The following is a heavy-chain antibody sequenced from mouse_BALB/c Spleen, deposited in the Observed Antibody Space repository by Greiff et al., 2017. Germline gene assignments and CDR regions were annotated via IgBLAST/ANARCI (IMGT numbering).Heavy chain of an antibody. V-gene: IGHV1S22*01. J-gene: IGHJ4*01. CDR2: IYPGSGST. Sequence: LQQSGSELVRPGASVKLSCKASGYTFTSYWMHWVKQRHGQGLEWIGNIYPGSGSTNYYEKFKSKGTLTVDTSSSTAYMHLSSLASEDSAVYNCTRSGYSYYAMDYWGQGTSVTVSS. D-gene: IGHD2-3*01. CDR3: TRSGYSYYAMDY. CDR1: GYTFTSYW.